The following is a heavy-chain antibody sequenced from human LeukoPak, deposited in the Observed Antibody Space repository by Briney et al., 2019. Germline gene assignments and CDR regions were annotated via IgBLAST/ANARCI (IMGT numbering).Heavy chain of an antibody. CDR2: INPNSGGT. CDR3: ARGIYDSSGEDY. V-gene: IGHV1-2*02. D-gene: IGHD3-22*01. Sequence: ASVKVSCKASGYTFTGYYMHWVRQAPGQGLEWMGWINPNSGGTNYAQKFQGRVTMTRDTSISTAYMELSRLRSDDTAVCYCARGIYDSSGEDYWGQGTLVTVSS. CDR1: GYTFTGYY. J-gene: IGHJ4*02.